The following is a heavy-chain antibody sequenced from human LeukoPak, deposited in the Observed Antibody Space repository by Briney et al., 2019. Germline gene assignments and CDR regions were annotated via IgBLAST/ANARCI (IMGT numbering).Heavy chain of an antibody. CDR2: IYYSGST. V-gene: IGHV4-39*01. Sequence: SETLSLTCTVSGGSISSSIPYWGWIRQPPGKGLEWIGTIYYSGSTNYSPSLKSRVTVSVDTSKNQFSLKLSSVTAADTAVYHCARQTSAMAFDIWGQGIMVTVSS. CDR3: ARQTSAMAFDI. CDR1: GGSISSSIPY. J-gene: IGHJ3*02. D-gene: IGHD1-26*01.